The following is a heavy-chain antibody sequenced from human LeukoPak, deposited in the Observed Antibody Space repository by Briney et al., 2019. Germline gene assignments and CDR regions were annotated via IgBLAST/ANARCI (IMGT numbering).Heavy chain of an antibody. CDR2: INPSGGST. Sequence: GASVKVSCKASGYTFTSYYMHWVRQAPGQGLEWMGIINPSGGSTSSAQKFQGRVTMTRDTSTSTVYMELSSLRSEDTAVYYCARDCGGDCYSGGGDYLDYWGQGTLVTVSS. CDR1: GYTFTSYY. CDR3: ARDCGGDCYSGGGDYLDY. V-gene: IGHV1-46*01. D-gene: IGHD2-21*02. J-gene: IGHJ4*02.